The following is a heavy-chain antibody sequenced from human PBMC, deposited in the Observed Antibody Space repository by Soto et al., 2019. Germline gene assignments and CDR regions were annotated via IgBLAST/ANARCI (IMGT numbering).Heavy chain of an antibody. V-gene: IGHV3-48*01. D-gene: IGHD5-12*01. Sequence: GGSLRLSCAASGFTFSSYSMNWVRQAPGRGLEWVSYISSSSSTIYYADSVKGRFTISRDNAKNSLYLQMNSLRAEDTAEYYCARVMSISWYFDLWGRGTLVTVSS. CDR3: ARVMSISWYFDL. CDR2: ISSSSSTI. J-gene: IGHJ2*01. CDR1: GFTFSSYS.